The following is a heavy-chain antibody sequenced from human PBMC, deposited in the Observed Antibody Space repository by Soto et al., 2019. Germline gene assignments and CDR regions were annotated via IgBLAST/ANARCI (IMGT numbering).Heavy chain of an antibody. J-gene: IGHJ6*02. D-gene: IGHD2-2*02. CDR1: GFIFSSFA. CDR3: ARELPTAIRGGYYYSYGMDV. V-gene: IGHV3-33*01. Sequence: GGSLRLSCAASGFIFSSFALHWVRQAPGKGLEWVAVIRYDGTEKYNGDSVKGRFTISRDNSKNTVYLQMNSLRAEDTAVYYCARELPTAIRGGYYYSYGMDVWGQGTTVTVSS. CDR2: IRYDGTEK.